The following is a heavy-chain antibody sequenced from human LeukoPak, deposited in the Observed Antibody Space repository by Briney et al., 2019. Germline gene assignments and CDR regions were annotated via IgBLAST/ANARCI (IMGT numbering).Heavy chain of an antibody. CDR2: ISGSGGST. CDR3: AKSPAAHAYYYYYYMDV. CDR1: GFTFSSYA. J-gene: IGHJ6*03. V-gene: IGHV3-23*01. D-gene: IGHD2-2*01. Sequence: GGSLSLSCAASGFTFSSYAMSWVRQAPGKGLEWVSAISGSGGSTYYADSVKGRFTISRDNSKNTLYLQMNSLRAEDTAVYYCAKSPAAHAYYYYYYMDVWGKGTTVTVSS.